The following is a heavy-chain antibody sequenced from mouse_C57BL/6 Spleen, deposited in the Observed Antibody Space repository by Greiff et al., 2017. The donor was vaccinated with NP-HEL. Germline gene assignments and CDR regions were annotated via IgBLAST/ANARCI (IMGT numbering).Heavy chain of an antibody. J-gene: IGHJ3*01. D-gene: IGHD2-12*01. CDR2: IYPGDGDT. CDR1: GYAFSSSW. Sequence: VKLQESGPELVKPGASVKISCKASGYAFSSSWMNWVKQRPGQGLEWIGRIYPGDGDTNYNGKFKGKATLTADKSSSTAYMQLSSLTSEDSAVYFCAREGYYTLFAYWGQGTLVTVSA. V-gene: IGHV1-82*01. CDR3: AREGYYTLFAY.